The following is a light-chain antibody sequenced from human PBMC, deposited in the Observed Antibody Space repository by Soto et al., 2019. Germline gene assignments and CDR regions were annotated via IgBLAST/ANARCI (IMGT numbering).Light chain of an antibody. J-gene: IGLJ3*02. CDR3: SSYGASSTL. Sequence: QSALTQPASLSGSPGQSITISCTGTSSDIGSYNYVSWYQQHPGKAPKLMIFDVSYRPSGICDRFSGSKSGNTASLTISGLQPEDEADYYCSSYGASSTLFGGGTKLTVL. CDR1: SSDIGSYNY. CDR2: DVS. V-gene: IGLV2-14*03.